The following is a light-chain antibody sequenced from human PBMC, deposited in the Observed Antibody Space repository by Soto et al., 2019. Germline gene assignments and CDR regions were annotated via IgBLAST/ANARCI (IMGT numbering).Light chain of an antibody. V-gene: IGLV1-44*01. J-gene: IGLJ1*01. Sequence: QSVLTQPHSASGTPGQRVTLSCSGNSSNIGTSSVHWFQQLPGTAPKLLISTTNQRPSGVPERFSGSKSGTSASLAISGLQSEDEADYYCAAWDDSLNGHVFGTGTKVTVL. CDR2: TTN. CDR3: AAWDDSLNGHV. CDR1: SSNIGTSS.